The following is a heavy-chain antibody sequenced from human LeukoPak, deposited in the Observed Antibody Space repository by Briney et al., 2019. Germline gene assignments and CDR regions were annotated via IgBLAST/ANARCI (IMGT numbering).Heavy chain of an antibody. CDR3: ARGYPGYYYYYMDV. D-gene: IGHD2-2*02. J-gene: IGHJ6*03. CDR2: INHSGST. V-gene: IGHV4-34*01. CDR1: SGSFSDYY. Sequence: PSETLSLTCAVYSGSFSDYYWSWIRQPPGGGVECIGEINHSGSTNYNPSLNSRVTFSVDTSKNQFSLKLSSVTAADTAIYYCARGYPGYYYYYMDVWGKGTTVTVSS.